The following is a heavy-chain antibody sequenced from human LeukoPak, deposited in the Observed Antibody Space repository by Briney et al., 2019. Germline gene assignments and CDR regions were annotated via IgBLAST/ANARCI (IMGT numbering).Heavy chain of an antibody. CDR1: GGSISSSSYY. CDR3: ARGSPSGSYSDY. Sequence: SETLSLTCTVSGGSISSSSYYWGWIRQPPGKGLEWIGSIYYSGSTYYNPSLKSRVTISVDTSKNQFSLKLSSVTAADTAVYYCARGSPSGSYSDYWGQGTLVTVSS. J-gene: IGHJ4*02. CDR2: IYYSGST. D-gene: IGHD1-26*01. V-gene: IGHV4-39*07.